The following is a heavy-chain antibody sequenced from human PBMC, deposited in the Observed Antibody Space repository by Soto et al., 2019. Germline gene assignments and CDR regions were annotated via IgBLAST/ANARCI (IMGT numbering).Heavy chain of an antibody. J-gene: IGHJ4*02. Sequence: EVQLLESGGGLVQPGGSLRLSCAASGFTFSSYAMSWVRQAPGKGLEWVSAISGSGGSTYYADSVKGRFTISRDNSKNTLYLQMNSLSAEDTAVYYCAKEYSSSWYGGAYYFDYWGQGTLVTVSS. CDR3: AKEYSSSWYGGAYYFDY. CDR2: ISGSGGST. V-gene: IGHV3-23*01. CDR1: GFTFSSYA. D-gene: IGHD6-13*01.